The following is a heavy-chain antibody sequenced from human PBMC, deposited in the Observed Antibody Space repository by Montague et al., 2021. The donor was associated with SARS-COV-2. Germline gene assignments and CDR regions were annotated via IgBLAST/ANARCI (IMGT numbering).Heavy chain of an antibody. D-gene: IGHD3-10*01. Sequence: TLSLTCTVSGGSINGYYWSWIRQPPGKGLEWIGYIYSSGFTSYNPSLKSRVTISRDTSKNHYSPRVISVTATDTAVYYCARHAGGNYYGLDVWGQGTTVTVSS. V-gene: IGHV4-59*08. CDR2: IYSSGFT. CDR3: ARHAGGNYYGLDV. CDR1: GGSINGYY. J-gene: IGHJ6*02.